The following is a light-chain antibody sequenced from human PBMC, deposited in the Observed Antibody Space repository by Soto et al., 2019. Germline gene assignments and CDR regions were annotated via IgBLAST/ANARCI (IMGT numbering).Light chain of an antibody. CDR2: DVS. CDR3: NSYRTVSTYV. CDR1: SSDIGGYNF. V-gene: IGLV2-14*03. Sequence: QSALTQPASVSGSPGQSITISCTGTSSDIGGYNFVSWDQHHPGKAPKLLIHDVSNRPSGVSSRFSGSKSGNTASLTISGLQAEDEADYYCNSYRTVSTYVFGTGTQLTVL. J-gene: IGLJ1*01.